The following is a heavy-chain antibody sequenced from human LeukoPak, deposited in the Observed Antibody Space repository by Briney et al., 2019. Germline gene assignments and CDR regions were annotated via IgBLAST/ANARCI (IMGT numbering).Heavy chain of an antibody. Sequence: GESLKVSCKGSGYSFTNYWIAWVRQMAGKGLEWMGIIYPGDSDIRYSPSFQGQVTISADKSISTAYLQWSSLKASDTAMYYCARLIESQNWFDPWGQGTLVTVSS. D-gene: IGHD2-15*01. V-gene: IGHV5-51*01. CDR1: GYSFTNYW. CDR3: ARLIESQNWFDP. CDR2: IYPGDSDI. J-gene: IGHJ5*02.